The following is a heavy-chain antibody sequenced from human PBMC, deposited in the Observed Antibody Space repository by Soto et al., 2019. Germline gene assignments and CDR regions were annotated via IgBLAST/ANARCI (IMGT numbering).Heavy chain of an antibody. J-gene: IGHJ4*02. CDR2: IYYSGRT. D-gene: IGHD2-21*02. CDR3: ARQRTTVVTQAYFDH. V-gene: IGHV4-39*01. CDR1: GEPISSSSYY. Sequence: SETLSLTCIVSGEPISSSSYYWGWIRQPPGKVLEWIGSIYYSGRTYYNPSFKSRVTISIDTSKNQFSLKLSSVTATDTAVYYCARQRTTVVTQAYFDHWGQGALVTVS.